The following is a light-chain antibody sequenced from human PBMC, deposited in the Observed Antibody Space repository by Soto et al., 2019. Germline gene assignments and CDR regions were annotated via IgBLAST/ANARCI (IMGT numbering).Light chain of an antibody. J-gene: IGLJ1*01. CDR1: SSDIGSYDH. Sequence: VLTHPAPISRSPGQSITIPCSGTSSDIGSYDHVAWYQQFPGKSPKLMIYAVSDRPTGVSDRFSGSKSGITASLTISGLQTEDEADYYCISYTDRQSYLFGTGTKVTVL. CDR2: AVS. CDR3: ISYTDRQSYL. V-gene: IGLV2-14*03.